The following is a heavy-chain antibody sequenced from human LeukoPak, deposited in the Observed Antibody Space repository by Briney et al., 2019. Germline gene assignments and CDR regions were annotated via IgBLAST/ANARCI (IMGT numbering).Heavy chain of an antibody. CDR3: AKGSAAGRPYYFDY. CDR2: ISDSGGST. J-gene: IGHJ4*02. CDR1: GFTFSTYA. D-gene: IGHD6-6*01. V-gene: IGHV3-23*01. Sequence: GGSLRLSCAASGFTFSTYAMSWVRQPPGKGLERVSGISDSGGSTYYADSVKGRFTISRDNSKNTLHLQMNSLRAEDTAVYYCAKGSAAGRPYYFDYWGQGTLVTVSS.